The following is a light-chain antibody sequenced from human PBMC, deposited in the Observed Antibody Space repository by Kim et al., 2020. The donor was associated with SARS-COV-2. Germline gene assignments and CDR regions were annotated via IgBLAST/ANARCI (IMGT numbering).Light chain of an antibody. V-gene: IGKV1-33*01. J-gene: IGKJ2*01. Sequence: DIQMTQSPSSLSASVGDRVTITCQASQDISNYLNWYQQKPGKAPKLLIYDASNLATGVPSRFSGSGSGTDFTFTISSLQPEDIATYYCQQCYSLPRTFGQGTKLEI. CDR1: QDISNY. CDR3: QQCYSLPRT. CDR2: DAS.